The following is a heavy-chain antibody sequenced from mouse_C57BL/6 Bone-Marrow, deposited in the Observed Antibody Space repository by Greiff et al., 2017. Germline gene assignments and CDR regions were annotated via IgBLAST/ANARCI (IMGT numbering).Heavy chain of an antibody. CDR2: IDPETGGT. J-gene: IGHJ3*01. CDR1: GYTFTDYE. Sequence: QVQLQQSGAELVRPGASVTLSCKASGYTFTDYEMHWVKQTPVHGLEWIGAIDPETGGTAYNQKFKGKAILTADKSSSTAYMELRSLTSEDSAVYYCKRRFLTTVVAPGVAYWGQGTLVTGSA. CDR3: KRRFLTTVVAPGVAY. D-gene: IGHD1-1*01. V-gene: IGHV1-15*01.